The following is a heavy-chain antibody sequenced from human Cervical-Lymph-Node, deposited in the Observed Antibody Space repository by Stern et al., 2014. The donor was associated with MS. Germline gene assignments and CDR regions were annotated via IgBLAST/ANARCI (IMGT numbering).Heavy chain of an antibody. CDR1: GYIFTDYY. D-gene: IGHD3-3*01. CDR2: IKPDRGGT. J-gene: IGHJ4*01. CDR3: TRGSGTAYDLRGDY. Sequence: QVQLVQSGAEARAPGASMKVSCKASGYIFTDYYLHWVRQAPGQGLEWLGWIKPDRGGTNYAQNFQGRVTTSRDKSNSSTYLELRWLGSADTAVYYCTRGSGTAYDLRGDYWGQGTLVTVSS. V-gene: IGHV1-2*02.